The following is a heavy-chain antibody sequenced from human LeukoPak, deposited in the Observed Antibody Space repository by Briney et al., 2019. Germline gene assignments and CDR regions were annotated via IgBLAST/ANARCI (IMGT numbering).Heavy chain of an antibody. D-gene: IGHD2-2*01. CDR1: GYTFTSDY. J-gene: IGHJ3*02. V-gene: IGHV1-46*01. Sequence: ASVKVSCTASGYTFTSDYMHWVRQTPGQGLEWMGIINPSGGTTSYTQKFQGRVTMTRDTSTSTVYMELSSLRSEDTAVYYCARGDCSSTSCYLFDIWGQGTMVTVSS. CDR3: ARGDCSSTSCYLFDI. CDR2: INPSGGTT.